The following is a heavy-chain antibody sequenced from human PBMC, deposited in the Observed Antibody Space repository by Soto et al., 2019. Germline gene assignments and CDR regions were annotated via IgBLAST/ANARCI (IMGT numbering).Heavy chain of an antibody. CDR2: IYVTGAV. CDR1: GAALNSGNYY. J-gene: IGHJ5*02. CDR3: ARLRIATNNYKWFDP. V-gene: IGHV4-31*03. Sequence: SETLSLTCSVSGAALNSGNYYWSWIRQVPGKGLEWIGHIYVTGAVDYNPSLRDRITISQDTSERQLSLNPRLVTAADTAVYYCARLRIATNNYKWFDPWGQGTLVTVTS. D-gene: IGHD2-21*01.